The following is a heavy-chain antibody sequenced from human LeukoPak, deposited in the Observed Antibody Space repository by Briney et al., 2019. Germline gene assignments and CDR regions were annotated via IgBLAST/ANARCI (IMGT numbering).Heavy chain of an antibody. J-gene: IGHJ4*02. V-gene: IGHV1-69*04. CDR2: IIPIFGIA. CDR3: ARDKDLRFLEWFIDY. CDR1: GGTFSSYA. D-gene: IGHD3-3*01. Sequence: ASVKVSCKASGGTFSSYAISWVRQAPGQGLEWMGRIIPIFGIANYAQKFQGRVTITADKFTSTAYMELSSLRSEDTAVYYCARDKDLRFLEWFIDYWGQGTLVTVSS.